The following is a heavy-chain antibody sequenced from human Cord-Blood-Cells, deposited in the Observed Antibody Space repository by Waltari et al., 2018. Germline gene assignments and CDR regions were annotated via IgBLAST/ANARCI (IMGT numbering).Heavy chain of an antibody. Sequence: QLQLQESGPGLVKPSETLSLTCTGSGGSISSSSYYWGWIRQPPGKGLEWIGSIHYSGRPCANPALNSRFTISVDTSKNQFSLKLSSVTAADTAVYYCATTGYCSSTSCFDYWGQGTLVTVSS. J-gene: IGHJ4*02. V-gene: IGHV4-39*01. CDR3: ATTGYCSSTSCFDY. CDR2: IHYSGRP. D-gene: IGHD2-2*03. CDR1: GGSISSSSYY.